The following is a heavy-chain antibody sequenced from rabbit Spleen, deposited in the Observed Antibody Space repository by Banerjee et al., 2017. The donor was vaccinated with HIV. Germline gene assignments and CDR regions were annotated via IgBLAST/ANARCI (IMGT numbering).Heavy chain of an antibody. CDR2: IDPLFGGT. Sequence: QQQLEESGGGLVKPEGSLTLTCKASGLDFSSSYWICWVRQAPGKGLEWIGYIDPLFGGTYYAYWVNGRFTISSHNAQNTLYLQLNSLTAADTATYFCARDLDGVIGWNFNLWGPGTLVTVS. D-gene: IGHD1-1*01. J-gene: IGHJ4*01. V-gene: IGHV1S43*01. CDR3: ARDLDGVIGWNFNL. CDR1: GLDFSSSYW.